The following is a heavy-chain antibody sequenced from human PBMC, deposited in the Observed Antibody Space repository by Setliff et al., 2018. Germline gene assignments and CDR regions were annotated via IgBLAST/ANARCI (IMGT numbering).Heavy chain of an antibody. CDR3: AKSHTGYYYDSSGYAVDY. CDR2: IGGRGIST. D-gene: IGHD3-22*01. CDR1: GFTFGDFA. V-gene: IGHV3-23*01. J-gene: IGHJ4*02. Sequence: GGSLRLSCAASGFTFGDFAMTWVRQAPGKGLEWVSGIGGRGISTYYADSVKGRFIISRDNSKNTLYLQMNSLRAEDTAVYYCAKSHTGYYYDSSGYAVDYWGQGTLVTVSS.